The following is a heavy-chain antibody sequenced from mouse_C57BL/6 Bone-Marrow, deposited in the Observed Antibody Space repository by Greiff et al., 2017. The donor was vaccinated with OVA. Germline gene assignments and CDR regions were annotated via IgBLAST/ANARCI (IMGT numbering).Heavy chain of an antibody. D-gene: IGHD1-1*01. CDR3: ARDYGTMDY. CDR1: GYTFTSYW. J-gene: IGHJ4*01. V-gene: IGHV1-64*01. CDR2: IHPNSGST. Sequence: QVQLKESGAELVKPGASVKLSCKASGYTFTSYWMPWVKQRPGQGLAWIGMIHPNSGSTNYNEKFKSKATLTVDKSTSPAYMQLSSLTSEDSAVYYCARDYGTMDYWGQGTSVTVSS.